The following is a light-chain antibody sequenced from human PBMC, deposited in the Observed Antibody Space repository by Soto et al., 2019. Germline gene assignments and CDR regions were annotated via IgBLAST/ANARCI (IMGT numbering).Light chain of an antibody. V-gene: IGKV1-39*01. CDR3: QQSYSTSIT. Sequence: DIQMTQSPSSLSASIGDRDTITCRASQSISSYLNWYHQRPGKAPKLLIYAASSLQRGVPSRFSGSGSGTDFTLTISSLQPEDFATYYCQQSYSTSITFGQGTRLEIK. CDR1: QSISSY. J-gene: IGKJ5*01. CDR2: AAS.